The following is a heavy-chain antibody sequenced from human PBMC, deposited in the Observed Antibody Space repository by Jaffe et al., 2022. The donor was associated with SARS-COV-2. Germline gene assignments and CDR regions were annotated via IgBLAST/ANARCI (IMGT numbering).Heavy chain of an antibody. J-gene: IGHJ4*02. CDR2: ISYDGSNK. D-gene: IGHD6-19*01. CDR1: GFTFSSYA. CDR3: ARAVAEGDYFDY. V-gene: IGHV3-30-3*01. Sequence: QVQLVESGGGVVQPGRSLRLSCAASGFTFSSYAMHWVRQAPGKGLEWVAVISYDGSNKYYADSVKGRFTISRDNSKNTLYLQMNSLRAEDTAVYYCARAVAEGDYFDYWGQGTLVTVSS.